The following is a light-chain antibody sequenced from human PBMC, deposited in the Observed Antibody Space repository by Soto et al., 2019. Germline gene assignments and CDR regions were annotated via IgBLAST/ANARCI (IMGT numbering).Light chain of an antibody. V-gene: IGLV1-40*01. CDR2: GNR. Sequence: QSVLTQPPSVSGAPGQRVTISCTGNSSNIGAGYDVHWYQQLPGTVPKLLIYGNRNRPSGVPDRFSGSKSGNTASLTISGLQAEDEADYYCSSYTSSSTRVFGTGTKVTVL. CDR3: SSYTSSSTRV. CDR1: SSNIGAGYD. J-gene: IGLJ1*01.